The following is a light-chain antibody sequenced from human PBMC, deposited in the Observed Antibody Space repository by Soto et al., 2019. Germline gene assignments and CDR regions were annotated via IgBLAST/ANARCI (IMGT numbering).Light chain of an antibody. CDR3: QKYNSYPTN. V-gene: IGKV1-5*01. Sequence: DIQMTHSPSTLSAFVLYIVTITFRASQSISSWVAWYQQKPGKAPNLLIYDASSLESGVPSRFSGSGSGTEFTLTISSLHPDDFATYYCQKYNSYPTNFGQGTRLEIK. CDR1: QSISSW. CDR2: DAS. J-gene: IGKJ5*01.